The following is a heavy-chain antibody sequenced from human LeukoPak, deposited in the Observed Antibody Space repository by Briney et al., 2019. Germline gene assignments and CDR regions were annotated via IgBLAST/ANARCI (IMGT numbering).Heavy chain of an antibody. J-gene: IGHJ6*03. V-gene: IGHV3-30*02. CDR3: AKRPGGYCSSTSCYWNYYYMDV. D-gene: IGHD2-2*01. CDR2: IRYDGSNK. CDR1: GFTFSSYG. Sequence: GGSLRLSCAASGFTFSSYGMHWVRQAPGKGLEWVAFIRYDGSNKYYADSVKGRFTTSRDNSKNTLYLQMNSLRAEDTAVYYCAKRPGGYCSSTSCYWNYYYMDVWGKGTTVTVSS.